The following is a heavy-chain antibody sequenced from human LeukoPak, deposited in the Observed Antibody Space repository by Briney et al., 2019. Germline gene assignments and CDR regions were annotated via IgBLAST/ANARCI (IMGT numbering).Heavy chain of an antibody. Sequence: ASVKVSCKASGYTFTGYYMHWVRQAPGQGLEWMGWINPNSGGTNYAQKFQGRVTMTRDKSISTAYMELSRLRSDDTAVYYCARDRTILRYFDWRSPYYYMDVWGKGTTVTVSS. V-gene: IGHV1-2*02. CDR3: ARDRTILRYFDWRSPYYYMDV. J-gene: IGHJ6*03. D-gene: IGHD3-9*01. CDR2: INPNSGGT. CDR1: GYTFTGYY.